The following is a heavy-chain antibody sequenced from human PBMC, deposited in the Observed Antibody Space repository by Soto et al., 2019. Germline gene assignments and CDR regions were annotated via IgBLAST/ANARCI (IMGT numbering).Heavy chain of an antibody. CDR2: ISYDGSNK. D-gene: IGHD3-22*01. CDR1: GFTFSSYG. V-gene: IGHV3-30*18. Sequence: QVQLVESGGGVVQPGRSLRLSCAASGFTFSSYGRHWVRQATDKELEWVAVISYDGSNKYYADSVKGRFTISRDNSKNTLYLQMNSLRAEDTAMYYCAKDWSSSGYWVDAFDIWGQGTMVTVSS. CDR3: AKDWSSSGYWVDAFDI. J-gene: IGHJ3*02.